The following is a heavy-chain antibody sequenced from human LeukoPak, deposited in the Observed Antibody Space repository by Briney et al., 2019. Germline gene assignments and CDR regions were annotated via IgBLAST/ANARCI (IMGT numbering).Heavy chain of an antibody. V-gene: IGHV3-21*01. D-gene: IGHD4-17*01. Sequence: GGSQRLSCAASGFTFSSYSMYWVRQSPGKGLQWVSSISIISSYIDYADSVKGRFTISRDNAKNSLYLQMNSLRAEDTAVYYCARDLTVNAFDYWGQGTLVTVSS. J-gene: IGHJ4*02. CDR2: ISIISSYI. CDR3: ARDLTVNAFDY. CDR1: GFTFSSYS.